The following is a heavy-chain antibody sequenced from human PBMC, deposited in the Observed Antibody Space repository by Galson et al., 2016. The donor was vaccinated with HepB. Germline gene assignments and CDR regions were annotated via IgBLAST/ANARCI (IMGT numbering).Heavy chain of an antibody. CDR3: VRDVRGNWNRGRYYGMDV. CDR2: IIPLFNTA. J-gene: IGHJ6*02. D-gene: IGHD1-1*01. Sequence: SVKVSCKASGGTFSNYGISWVRQAPGQGLEWMGGIIPLFNTADYAQNFQGRVTITADESTSTVFMSLSSLRSEDTALYFCVRDVRGNWNRGRYYGMDVWGQGTTVIVSS. CDR1: GGTFSNYG. V-gene: IGHV1-69*13.